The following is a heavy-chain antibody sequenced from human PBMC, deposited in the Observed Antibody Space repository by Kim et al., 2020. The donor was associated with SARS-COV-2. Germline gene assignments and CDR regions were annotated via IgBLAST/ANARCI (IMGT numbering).Heavy chain of an antibody. D-gene: IGHD6-13*01. V-gene: IGHV3-30*04. CDR3: ARDGTGGSWYHGAIDY. J-gene: IGHJ4*02. Sequence: SVEGRFTISRDNSKNTLYLQMNSRRAEDTAVYYCARDGTGGSWYHGAIDYWGQGTLVTVSS.